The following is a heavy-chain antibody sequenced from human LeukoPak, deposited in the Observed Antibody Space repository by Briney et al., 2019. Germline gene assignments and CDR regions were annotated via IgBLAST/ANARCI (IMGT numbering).Heavy chain of an antibody. CDR2: ISGSGGST. CDR1: GFTFSSYA. J-gene: IGHJ4*02. V-gene: IGHV3-23*01. Sequence: AGGSLRLSCAASGFTFSSYAMSWVRQAPGKGLDWVSAISGSGGSTYYADSVKGRFTISRDNSKNTLYLQLNSLRAEDTAIYYCAQNSPVLDYWGQGTLVTVSS. CDR3: AQNSPVLDY. D-gene: IGHD2/OR15-2a*01.